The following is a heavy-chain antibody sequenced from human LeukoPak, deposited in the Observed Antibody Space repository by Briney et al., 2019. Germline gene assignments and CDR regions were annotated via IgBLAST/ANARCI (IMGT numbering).Heavy chain of an antibody. CDR2: IIPIFGTA. J-gene: IGHJ4*02. CDR3: AREEYCSGGSCYSGYSYYFDY. Sequence: SVKVSCKASGGTFSSYAISWVRQAPGQGLEWMGGIIPIFGTANCAQKFQGRVTITTDESTSTAYMELSSLRSEDTAVYYCAREEYCSGGSCYSGYSYYFDYWGQGTLVTVSS. V-gene: IGHV1-69*05. D-gene: IGHD2-15*01. CDR1: GGTFSSYA.